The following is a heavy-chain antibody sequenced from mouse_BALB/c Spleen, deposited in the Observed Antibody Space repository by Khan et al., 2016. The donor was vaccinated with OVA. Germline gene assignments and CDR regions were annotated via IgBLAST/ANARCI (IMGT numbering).Heavy chain of an antibody. Sequence: EVKLLESGGGLVQPGGSLILSCAASGFDFSRNWMSWARQAPGKGHEWIGEINPGSRTINYTPSLKEKFIISRDNAKNTLYLQMRKVRSEDTALYYCARLERYGQLANWGQGTLVTVSA. CDR2: INPGSRTI. CDR1: GFDFSRNW. D-gene: IGHD2-14*01. J-gene: IGHJ3*01. V-gene: IGHV4-2*02. CDR3: ARLERYGQLAN.